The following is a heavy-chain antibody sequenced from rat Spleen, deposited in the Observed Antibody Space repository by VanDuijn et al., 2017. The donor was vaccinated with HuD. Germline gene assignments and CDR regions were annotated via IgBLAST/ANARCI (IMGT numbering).Heavy chain of an antibody. D-gene: IGHD1-12*03. J-gene: IGHJ2*01. CDR2: IGTGPGDT. CDR3: TRGYYDGDYHFDY. Sequence: EVQLVESGGGLVQPGRSMNLSCAASGFTFSNYYMAWIRQAPTKGLEWVASIGTGPGDTYYRDSVKGRFTISRDYTKSTLFLQMDSLTSEDTAPYYCTRGYYDGDYHFDYWGQGVMVTVSS. CDR1: GFTFSNYY. V-gene: IGHV5-25*01.